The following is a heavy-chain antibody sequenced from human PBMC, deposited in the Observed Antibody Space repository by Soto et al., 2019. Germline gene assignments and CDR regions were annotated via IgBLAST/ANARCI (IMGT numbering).Heavy chain of an antibody. V-gene: IGHV6-1*01. D-gene: IGHD6-19*01. CDR3: ARSAPGGSGRGGQY. CDR2: TYYRSKWYT. J-gene: IGHJ4*02. CDR1: VDSVSSNSAA. Sequence: PSQTLSLTCAISVDSVSSNSAAWNCIIQSPSRGLEWLGRTYYRSKWYTDYAVSVKSRITINPDTYKNHFSLQLKSVTPEDTPMYFCARSAPGGSGRGGQYWGQGALASVSS.